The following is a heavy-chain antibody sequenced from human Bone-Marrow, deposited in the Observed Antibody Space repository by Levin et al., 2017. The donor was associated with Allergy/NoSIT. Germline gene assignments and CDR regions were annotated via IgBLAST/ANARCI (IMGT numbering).Heavy chain of an antibody. J-gene: IGHJ6*02. CDR3: ARGHGGSYYYGMDV. D-gene: IGHD3-16*01. Sequence: SETLSLTCAVYGGSFSGYYWSWIRQPPGKGLEWIGEINHSGSTNYNPSLKSRVTISVDTSKNQFSLKLSSVTAADTAVYYCARGHGGSYYYGMDVWGQGTTVTVSS. CDR2: INHSGST. V-gene: IGHV4-34*01. CDR1: GGSFSGYY.